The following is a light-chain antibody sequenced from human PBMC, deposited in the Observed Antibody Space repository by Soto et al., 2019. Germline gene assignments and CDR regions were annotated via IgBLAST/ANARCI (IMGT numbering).Light chain of an antibody. V-gene: IGKV3-20*01. CDR1: LTISDNY. Sequence: EIVLTHSPGTLSLSPGERATLSFRASLTISDNYLAWYQQKAGQAPRLVIYDASNRATGIPDRFSASGSGTGFTLTISRLEPEDFAVYYCQQYSMAPLTFGQGTKVDIK. CDR2: DAS. J-gene: IGKJ1*01. CDR3: QQYSMAPLT.